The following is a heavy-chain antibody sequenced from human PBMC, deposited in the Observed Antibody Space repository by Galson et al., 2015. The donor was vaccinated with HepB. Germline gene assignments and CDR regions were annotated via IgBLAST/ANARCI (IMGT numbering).Heavy chain of an antibody. D-gene: IGHD2-15*01. CDR3: ARRPRMFCSGGSCYFGWFDP. V-gene: IGHV4-39*01. Sequence: ETLSLTCTVSAGSISSSSYYWGWIRQPPGKGLEWIGSISYSGSTYYNPSLKSRVTISVDTSKKQFSLKLSSVTAADTAVYYCARRPRMFCSGGSCYFGWFDPWGQGTLVTVSS. CDR2: ISYSGST. J-gene: IGHJ5*02. CDR1: AGSISSSSYY.